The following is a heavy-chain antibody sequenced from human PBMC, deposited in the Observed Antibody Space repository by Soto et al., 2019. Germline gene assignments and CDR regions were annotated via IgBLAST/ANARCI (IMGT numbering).Heavy chain of an antibody. CDR3: ARVADYGDYAIDY. CDR2: IYYSGST. J-gene: IGHJ4*02. V-gene: IGHV4-30-4*01. D-gene: IGHD4-17*01. CDR1: GGSISSGDYY. Sequence: LSLTCTVSGGSISSGDYYWSWIRQPPGKGLEWIGYIYYSGSTYYNPSLKSRVTISVDTSKNQFSLKLSSVTAADTAVYYCARVADYGDYAIDYWGQGTLVTVSS.